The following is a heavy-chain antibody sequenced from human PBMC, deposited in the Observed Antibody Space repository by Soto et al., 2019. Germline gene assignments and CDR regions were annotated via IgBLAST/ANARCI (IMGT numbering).Heavy chain of an antibody. CDR1: GYTFTTYG. CDR3: ARDGERDTGLNFYYYLHGMDA. CDR2: ISPYNGTT. D-gene: IGHD1-1*01. J-gene: IGHJ6*02. Sequence: ASVKVSCKASGYTFTTYGSSWVRQAPGQGLEWMGWISPYNGTTKYAEKFQGEMTMTTDTATSTAYMDLRSLRSDDTAVDYCARDGERDTGLNFYYYLHGMDAWGQGTRVTVSS. V-gene: IGHV1-18*04.